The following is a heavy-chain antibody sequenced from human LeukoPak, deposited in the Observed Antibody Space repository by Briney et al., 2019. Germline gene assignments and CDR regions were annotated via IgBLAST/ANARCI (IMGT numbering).Heavy chain of an antibody. CDR3: ARGDVDTAMVTRDY. V-gene: IGHV1-69*04. Sequence: GSSVKVSCKASGGTFISYAISWVRQAPGQGLGWMGRIIPIFGIANYAQKFQGRVTITADKSTSTAYMELSSLRSEDTAVYYCARGDVDTAMVTRDYWGQGTLVTVSS. D-gene: IGHD5-18*01. CDR2: IIPIFGIA. CDR1: GGTFISYA. J-gene: IGHJ4*02.